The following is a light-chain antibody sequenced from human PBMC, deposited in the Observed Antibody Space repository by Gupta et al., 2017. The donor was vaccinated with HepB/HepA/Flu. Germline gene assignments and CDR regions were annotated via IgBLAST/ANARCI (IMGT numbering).Light chain of an antibody. V-gene: IGKV3-11*01. J-gene: IGKJ1*01. CDR1: QSINTN. Sequence: EIALTQSPATLSLSPGERATLSCRASQSINTNLAWYQQKPGQAPSLVMYEISNRATGIPARFSGSGSGTDFALTISSLEPEDFAVYYCHQRSDWPWTFGQGTKLEMK. CDR2: EIS. CDR3: HQRSDWPWT.